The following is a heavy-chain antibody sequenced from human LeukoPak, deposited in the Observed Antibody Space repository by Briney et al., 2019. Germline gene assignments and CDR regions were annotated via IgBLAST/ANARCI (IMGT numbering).Heavy chain of an antibody. D-gene: IGHD3-22*01. Sequence: GGSLRLSCVASGITFSSYSMNWVRQAPGKGLEWVSYISSFSGTINYADSVKGRFTISRDNAKNSLYLQMNSLRAEDTAVYYCARDLTHRRNYDNSGYQIVPAFWGQGTLVTVSS. V-gene: IGHV3-48*01. CDR1: GITFSSYS. CDR3: ARDLTHRRNYDNSGYQIVPAF. CDR2: ISSFSGTI. J-gene: IGHJ4*02.